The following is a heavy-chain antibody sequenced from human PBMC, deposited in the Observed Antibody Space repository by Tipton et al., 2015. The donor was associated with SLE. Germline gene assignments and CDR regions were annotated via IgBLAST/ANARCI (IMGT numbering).Heavy chain of an antibody. CDR1: GGSFSGTS. Sequence: TLSLTCSVYGGSFSGTSWSWIRQPPGKGLEWIGYIYHSGSAYYNPSLKSRVTISLDTSKNHFSLKVGSVTAADTAVYFCARGGITTPGTPYYYGVDVWGPGTTVTVSS. V-gene: IGHV4-30-2*01. CDR3: ARGGITTPGTPYYYGVDV. J-gene: IGHJ6*02. D-gene: IGHD6-13*01. CDR2: IYHSGSA.